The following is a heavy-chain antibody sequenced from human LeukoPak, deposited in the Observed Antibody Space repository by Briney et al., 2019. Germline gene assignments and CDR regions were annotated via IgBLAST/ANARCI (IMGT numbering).Heavy chain of an antibody. CDR1: GFTFSSYA. J-gene: IGHJ4*02. CDR3: ARGDTAMVQTFDY. D-gene: IGHD5-18*01. Sequence: GGSLRLSCAASGFTFSSYAMHWVRQAPGKGLEWVAVISYDGSNKYYADSVKGRFTISRDNSKNTLYLQMNSLRAEDTAVYYCARGDTAMVQTFDYWGQGTLVTVSS. V-gene: IGHV3-30*03. CDR2: ISYDGSNK.